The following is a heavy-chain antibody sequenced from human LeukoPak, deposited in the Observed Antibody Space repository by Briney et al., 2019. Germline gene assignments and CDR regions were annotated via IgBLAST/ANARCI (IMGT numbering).Heavy chain of an antibody. Sequence: PSETLSLTCTVSGGSISSYYWSWIRQPPGKGLEWIGYIYTSGSTNYNPSLKSRVTISVDTSKNQFSLKLSSVTAADTAVYYCVRSGRDGYILPLDYWGQGTLVTVSS. D-gene: IGHD5-24*01. CDR3: VRSGRDGYILPLDY. CDR2: IYTSGST. V-gene: IGHV4-4*09. CDR1: GGSISSYY. J-gene: IGHJ4*02.